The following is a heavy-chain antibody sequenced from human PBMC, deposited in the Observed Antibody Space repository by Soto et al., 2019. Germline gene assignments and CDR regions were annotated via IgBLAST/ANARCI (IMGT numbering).Heavy chain of an antibody. CDR3: VRGGIAGHWFDP. V-gene: IGHV4-31*03. D-gene: IGHD2-21*01. CDR2: IYNSGNT. CDR1: GGSISDGAYY. Sequence: SETLSLTCTVSGGSISDGAYYWSWIRQPPGKGLEWIGHIYNSGNTYNNPSLRSRLTLSADTSRNQLSLHLTSVTAADTAVYYCVRGGIAGHWFDPWGQGILVTVSS. J-gene: IGHJ5*02.